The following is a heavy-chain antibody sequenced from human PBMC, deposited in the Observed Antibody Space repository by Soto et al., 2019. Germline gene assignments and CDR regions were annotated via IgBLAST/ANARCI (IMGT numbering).Heavy chain of an antibody. CDR2: ISSGSGSYK. D-gene: IGHD3-10*01. J-gene: IGHJ6*02. CDR3: LSGEFSPDV. Sequence: GGSLRLSCAASGFTFSSYYMNWVRQAPGKGLEWVSSISSGSGSYKYYADSVKGRFTISRDQAESSLYLQMNSLRAADTAVYYCLSGEFSPDVWGQGTTVTVSS. CDR1: GFTFSSYY. V-gene: IGHV3-21*01.